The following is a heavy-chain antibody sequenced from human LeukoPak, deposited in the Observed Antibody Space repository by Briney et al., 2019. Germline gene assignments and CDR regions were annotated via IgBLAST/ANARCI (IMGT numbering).Heavy chain of an antibody. CDR2: IYHSGST. Sequence: SETLSLTCAVSGGSISSSNWWSWVRQPPGKGLEWIGEIYHSGSTNYNPSLKSRVTISVDRSKNQFSLKLSSVTAADTAVYYCAREVSPTLYYFGYWGQGTLVTVSS. CDR3: AREVSPTLYYFGY. J-gene: IGHJ4*02. V-gene: IGHV4-4*02. D-gene: IGHD3-10*01. CDR1: GGSISSSNW.